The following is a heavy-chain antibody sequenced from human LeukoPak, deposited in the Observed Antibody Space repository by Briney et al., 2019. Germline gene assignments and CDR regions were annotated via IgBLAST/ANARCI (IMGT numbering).Heavy chain of an antibody. V-gene: IGHV4-59*01. CDR3: ARVEYSSSWDNWFDP. CDR1: GGSISSYY. Sequence: PSETLSLTCTVSGGSISSYYWSWIRQPPGKGLGWIGNIYYSGSTNYNPSLKSRVTISLDTSKNQFSLKLSSVTAADTAVYYCARVEYSSSWDNWFDPWGQGTLVTVSS. D-gene: IGHD6-13*01. CDR2: IYYSGST. J-gene: IGHJ5*02.